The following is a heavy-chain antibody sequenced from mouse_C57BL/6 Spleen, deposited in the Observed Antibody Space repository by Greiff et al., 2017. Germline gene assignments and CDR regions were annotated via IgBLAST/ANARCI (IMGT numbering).Heavy chain of an antibody. Sequence: VQLQQPGAELVKPGASVKMSCKASGYTFTSYWITWVKQRPGQGLEWIGDIYPGSGSTNYNEKFKSKATLTVDTASSTAYMQRSSMTSEDSAVYYCARGTTVVAPSWYFEVWGTGTTVTVSS. CDR1: GYTFTSYW. D-gene: IGHD1-1*01. CDR3: ARGTTVVAPSWYFEV. V-gene: IGHV1-55*01. CDR2: IYPGSGST. J-gene: IGHJ1*03.